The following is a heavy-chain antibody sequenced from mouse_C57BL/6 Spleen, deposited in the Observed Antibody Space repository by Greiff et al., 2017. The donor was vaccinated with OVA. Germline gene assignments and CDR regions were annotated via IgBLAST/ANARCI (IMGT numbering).Heavy chain of an antibody. J-gene: IGHJ4*01. CDR2: INPYNGGT. Sequence: VQLQQSGPVLVKPGASVKMSCKASGYTFTDYYMNWVKQSHGKSLEWIGVINPYNGGTSYNQKFKGKATLTVDKSSGTAYMELNSLTSEDSAVYYCAREATVVARNAMDYWGQGTSVTVSS. D-gene: IGHD1-1*01. CDR1: GYTFTDYY. V-gene: IGHV1-19*01. CDR3: AREATVVARNAMDY.